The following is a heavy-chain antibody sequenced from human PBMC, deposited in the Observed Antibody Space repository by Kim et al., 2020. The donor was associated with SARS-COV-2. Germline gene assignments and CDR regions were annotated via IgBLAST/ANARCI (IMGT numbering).Heavy chain of an antibody. J-gene: IGHJ3*02. D-gene: IGHD1-26*01. Sequence: ASVKVSCKVSGYTLTELSMHWVRQAPGKGLEWMGGFDPEDGETIYAQKFQGRVTMTEDTSTDTAYMELSSLRSEDTAVYYCATGQVGATPHDAFDIWGQGTMVTVSS. CDR2: FDPEDGET. V-gene: IGHV1-24*01. CDR3: ATGQVGATPHDAFDI. CDR1: GYTLTELS.